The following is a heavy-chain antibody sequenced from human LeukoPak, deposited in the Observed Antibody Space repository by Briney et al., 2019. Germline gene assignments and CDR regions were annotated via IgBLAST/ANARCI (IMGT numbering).Heavy chain of an antibody. CDR2: ISGSGGST. J-gene: IGHJ5*02. CDR1: GFTFSSYA. CDR3: AKGPNELAAAPNWFDP. V-gene: IGHV3-23*01. Sequence: GGSLRLSCAASGFTFSSYAMSWVRQAPGKGLEWVSAISGSGGSTYYADSGKGRFTVSRDNSKNTLYLQMNSLRAEDTAVYYCAKGPNELAAAPNWFDPWGQGTLVTVSS. D-gene: IGHD6-13*01.